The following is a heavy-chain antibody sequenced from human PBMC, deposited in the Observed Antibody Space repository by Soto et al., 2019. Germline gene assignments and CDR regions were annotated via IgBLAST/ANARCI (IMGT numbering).Heavy chain of an antibody. D-gene: IGHD3-22*01. V-gene: IGHV3-33*01. CDR1: GFTFSTYG. CDR3: ARPHSSGYYSDAFDI. CDR2: IWSDGSNK. Sequence: GGSLRLSCAASGFTFSTYGMHWVRQAPGKGLEWVALIWSDGSNKYYADSVKGRFTISRDNSKNTLFLQMNSLRAEDTAVYYCARPHSSGYYSDAFDIWGQGTMVTVSS. J-gene: IGHJ3*02.